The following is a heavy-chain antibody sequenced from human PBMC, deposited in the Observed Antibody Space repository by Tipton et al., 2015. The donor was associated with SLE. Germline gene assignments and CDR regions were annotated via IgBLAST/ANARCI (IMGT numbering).Heavy chain of an antibody. J-gene: IGHJ4*02. CDR2: INHRGST. CDR1: GGSFSDYS. Sequence: TLSLTCAVYGGSFSDYSWSWIRQPPGKGLEWIGEINHRGSTNYNPSLKSRVTISIDTSKNQFSLRLSSVTAADTAVYYCARDCTTGVCYTTSFDYWGQGTLVTVSP. CDR3: ARDCTTGVCYTTSFDY. V-gene: IGHV4-34*01. D-gene: IGHD2-8*01.